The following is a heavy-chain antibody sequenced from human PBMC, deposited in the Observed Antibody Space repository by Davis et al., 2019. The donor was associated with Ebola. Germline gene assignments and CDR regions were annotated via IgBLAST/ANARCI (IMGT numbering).Heavy chain of an antibody. V-gene: IGHV1-18*04. CDR1: GYTFTSYG. Sequence: AASVKVSCKASGYTFTSYGISWVRQAPGQGLEWMGWISAYNGNTNYAQKLQGRVTMTTDTSTSTAYMELRSLRSDDTAVYYCARDQASSGSYYEVYYYGMDVWGKGTTVTASS. CDR2: ISAYNGNT. D-gene: IGHD1-26*01. J-gene: IGHJ6*04. CDR3: ARDQASSGSYYEVYYYGMDV.